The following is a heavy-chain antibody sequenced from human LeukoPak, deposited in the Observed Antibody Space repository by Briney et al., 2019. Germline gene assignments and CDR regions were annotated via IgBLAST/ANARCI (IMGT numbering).Heavy chain of an antibody. CDR3: ARGSAPAGTYHLEC. Sequence: EGSLRLSCAASGFTFSHYAMLWVRQPPGKGPEWVAVISDDGNSDHYADSVKGRFTFSRDNSKNTLSLQMNSLRGEDTAEYYCARGSAPAGTYHLECWGQGTLVTVSS. D-gene: IGHD6-25*01. J-gene: IGHJ4*02. V-gene: IGHV3-30-3*01. CDR2: ISDDGNSD. CDR1: GFTFSHYA.